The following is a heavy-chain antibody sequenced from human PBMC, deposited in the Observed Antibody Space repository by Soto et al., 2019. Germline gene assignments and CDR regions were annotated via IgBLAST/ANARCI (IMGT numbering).Heavy chain of an antibody. CDR3: ARHIMGSQWELLHGDY. Sequence: GGSLRLSCAASGFTFSSYSMNWVRQAPGKGLEWVSYISSSSSTIYYADSVKGRFTISRDNAKNSLYLQMNSLRAEDTAVYYCARHIMGSQWELLHGDYWGQGTLVTVSS. CDR1: GFTFSSYS. CDR2: ISSSSSTI. V-gene: IGHV3-48*01. J-gene: IGHJ4*02. D-gene: IGHD1-26*01.